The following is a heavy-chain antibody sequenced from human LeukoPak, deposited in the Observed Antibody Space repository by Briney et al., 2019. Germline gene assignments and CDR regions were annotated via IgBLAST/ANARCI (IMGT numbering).Heavy chain of an antibody. J-gene: IGHJ6*03. Sequence: PSEALSLTCAVYGGSFSGYYWSWIRQPPGKGLEWIGEINHSGSTNYNPSLKSRVTISVDTPKNQFSLKLSSVTAADTAVYYCARVVGLTGYSSSWYSGYYYYMDVWGKGTTVTVSS. V-gene: IGHV4-34*01. CDR3: ARVVGLTGYSSSWYSGYYYYMDV. D-gene: IGHD6-13*01. CDR2: INHSGST. CDR1: GGSFSGYY.